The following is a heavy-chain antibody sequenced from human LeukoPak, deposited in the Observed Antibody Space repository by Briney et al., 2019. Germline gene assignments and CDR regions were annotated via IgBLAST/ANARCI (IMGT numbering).Heavy chain of an antibody. J-gene: IGHJ4*02. Sequence: GASVKVSCKASGYTFISYDINWVRQATGQGLEWMGWMNPNSGNTGYAQKFQGRVTITRNTSISTAYMELSSLRSEDTAVYYCASYSSSVGFNYWGQGTLVTVSS. D-gene: IGHD6-6*01. V-gene: IGHV1-8*03. CDR3: ASYSSSVGFNY. CDR1: GYTFISYD. CDR2: MNPNSGNT.